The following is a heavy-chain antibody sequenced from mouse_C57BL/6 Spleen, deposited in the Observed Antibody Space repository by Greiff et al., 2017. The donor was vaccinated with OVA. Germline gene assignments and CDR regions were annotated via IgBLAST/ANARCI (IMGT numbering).Heavy chain of an antibody. CDR2: IDPETGGT. D-gene: IGHD2-3*01. CDR3: TRGYYVSY. Sequence: QVHVKQSGAELVRPGASVTLSCKASGYTFTDYEMHWVKQTPVHGLEWIGAIDPETGGTAYNQKFKGKAILTADKSSSTAYMELRSLTSEDSAVYYCTRGYYVSYWGQGTTLTVSS. V-gene: IGHV1-15*01. CDR1: GYTFTDYE. J-gene: IGHJ2*01.